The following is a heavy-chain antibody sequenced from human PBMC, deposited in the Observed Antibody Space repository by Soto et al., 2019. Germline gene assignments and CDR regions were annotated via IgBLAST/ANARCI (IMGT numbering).Heavy chain of an antibody. Sequence: PGGSLRLSCAASGFTFDDYAMHWVRQAPGKGLEWVSGISWNSGSIGYADSVKGRFTISRDNAKNYLYLQMNSLRAEDTALYYCAKALFWMEWNWFEPWGQGTLVTVSS. CDR3: AKALFWMEWNWFEP. CDR2: ISWNSGSI. J-gene: IGHJ5*02. D-gene: IGHD3-3*01. V-gene: IGHV3-9*01. CDR1: GFTFDDYA.